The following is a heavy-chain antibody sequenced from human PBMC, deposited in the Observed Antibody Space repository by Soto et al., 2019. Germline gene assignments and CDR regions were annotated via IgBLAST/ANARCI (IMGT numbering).Heavy chain of an antibody. Sequence: QVQLVEFGGGVVQPGRSLRLSCAASGFTFRTYGMHWVRQAPGEGLEWVADISYDATKKYYADSVKGRFTISRDNSKNTLYLQINSLRTEDTAVYYCAKEAPGGWHFFDTWGQGTLVTVSS. J-gene: IGHJ4*02. CDR2: ISYDATKK. D-gene: IGHD6-19*01. CDR3: AKEAPGGWHFFDT. V-gene: IGHV3-30*18. CDR1: GFTFRTYG.